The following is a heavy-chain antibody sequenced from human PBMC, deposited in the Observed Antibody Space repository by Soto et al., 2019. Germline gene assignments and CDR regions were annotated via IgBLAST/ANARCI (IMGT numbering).Heavy chain of an antibody. J-gene: IGHJ6*04. CDR2: ISYDGSNK. V-gene: IGHV3-30*18. D-gene: IGHD3-3*01. Sequence: VAVISYDGSNKYYADSVKGRFTISRDNSKNTLYLQMNSLRAEDTAVYYCAKVYYDFWSGYFADVWGKGTTVTVSS. CDR3: AKVYYDFWSGYFADV.